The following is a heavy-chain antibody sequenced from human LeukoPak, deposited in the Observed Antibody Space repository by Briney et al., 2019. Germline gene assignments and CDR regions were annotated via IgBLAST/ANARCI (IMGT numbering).Heavy chain of an antibody. CDR3: AKDTYYYDSSGYYTFDY. Sequence: SETLFLTCAVYGGSFSGYYWSWIRQPPGKGLEWIGEINHSGSTNYNPSLKSRVTISVDTSKNQFSLKLSSVTAADTAVYYCAKDTYYYDSSGYYTFDYWGQGTLVTVSS. CDR2: INHSGST. CDR1: GGSFSGYY. V-gene: IGHV4-34*01. D-gene: IGHD3-22*01. J-gene: IGHJ4*02.